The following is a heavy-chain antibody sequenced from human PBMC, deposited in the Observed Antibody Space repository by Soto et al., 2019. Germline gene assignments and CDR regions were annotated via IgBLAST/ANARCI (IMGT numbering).Heavy chain of an antibody. CDR1: GFTFTSYA. J-gene: IGHJ4*02. CDR2: ISGTGYNT. D-gene: IGHD6-13*01. CDR3: AKAGFSSSWSPTYFDY. Sequence: EVQLLESGGGLVQPGGSLRLSCAASGFTFTSYAMNWVRLAPGKGLVWVSAISGTGYNTYYADSVKGRFTISRDNTKNTLYLQMNSLRAEDTAVYYCAKAGFSSSWSPTYFDYWGQGTLVTVSS. V-gene: IGHV3-23*01.